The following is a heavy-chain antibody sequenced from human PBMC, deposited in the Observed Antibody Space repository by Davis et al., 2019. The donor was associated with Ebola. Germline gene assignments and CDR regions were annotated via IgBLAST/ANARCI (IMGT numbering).Heavy chain of an antibody. CDR3: ARGGRDSTSSGGFDY. D-gene: IGHD3-16*01. J-gene: IGHJ4*02. Sequence: ASVKVSCKASGYTFIGYYIHWVRQAPGQGLEWMGWINPNSGGTNYAQKFQGRVTMTRTTSISTAYMELSRLRSDDTAVYYCARGGRDSTSSGGFDYWGLGTLVTVSS. V-gene: IGHV1-2*02. CDR2: INPNSGGT. CDR1: GYTFIGYY.